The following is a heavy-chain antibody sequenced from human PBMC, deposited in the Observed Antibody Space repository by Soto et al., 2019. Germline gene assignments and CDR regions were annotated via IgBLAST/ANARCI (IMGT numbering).Heavy chain of an antibody. D-gene: IGHD4-17*01. Sequence: EVQLVETGGGLIQPGGSLRLSCAASGVSVASNYMTWVRQAPGKGLEWVSVMYSNGRRYYADSVKGRFTISRDSPKNTLYLQMNSLRAEDTAVYYCARESGSPVTYYSYYGMDVWGQGTTVTVSS. CDR3: ARESGSPVTYYSYYGMDV. J-gene: IGHJ6*02. CDR1: GVSVASNY. V-gene: IGHV3-53*02. CDR2: MYSNGRR.